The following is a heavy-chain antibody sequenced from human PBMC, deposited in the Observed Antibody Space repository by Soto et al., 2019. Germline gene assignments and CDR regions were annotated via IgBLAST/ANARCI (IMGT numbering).Heavy chain of an antibody. CDR1: GFIFNEYG. J-gene: IGHJ4*03. Sequence: GGSLRLSCTASGFIFNEYGMQGVRQAPGNGLDWVAVIWYPGINEYYAASVKGRFTISKDNSKNTLYLQMNRLRVEDTAVYYCARDTDYYYSSSDALDFRGQGTLVTVSS. CDR2: IWYPGINE. CDR3: ARDTDYYYSSSDALDF. V-gene: IGHV3-33*01. D-gene: IGHD3-22*01.